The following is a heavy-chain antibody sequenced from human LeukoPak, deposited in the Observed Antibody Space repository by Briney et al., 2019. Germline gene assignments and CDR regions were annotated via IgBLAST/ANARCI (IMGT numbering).Heavy chain of an antibody. D-gene: IGHD6-13*01. V-gene: IGHV3-7*03. J-gene: IGHJ4*02. CDR2: IKKDGSET. CDR3: ARGRYSSTTYYFDS. CDR1: GFTFSSSW. Sequence: GGSLRLSCAASGFTFSSSWMSWVRQAPGKGLEWVANIKKDGSETYYVDSVKGRFTISRDNAKNSLYLQMNSLRAEDTAIYYCARGRYSSTTYYFDSWDQGTLVTVSS.